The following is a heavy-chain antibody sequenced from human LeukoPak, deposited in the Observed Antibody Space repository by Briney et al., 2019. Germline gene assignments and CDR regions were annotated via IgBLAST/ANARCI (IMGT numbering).Heavy chain of an antibody. CDR3: ARHTVSGWYVDYGIDV. Sequence: SETLSLTCTVSGGSISSYYWRWIRQPPGKGLEWIGYIYYSGGTNYNPSLKSRVTISVDTSKNQFSLKLSSVTAADTAVYYCARHTVSGWYVDYGIDVWGQGTTVTVSS. V-gene: IGHV4-59*08. CDR2: IYYSGGT. D-gene: IGHD6-19*01. J-gene: IGHJ6*02. CDR1: GGSISSYY.